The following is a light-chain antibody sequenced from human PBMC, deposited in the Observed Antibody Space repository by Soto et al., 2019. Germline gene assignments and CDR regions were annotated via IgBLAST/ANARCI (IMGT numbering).Light chain of an antibody. Sequence: QSVLTQPRSVSGSPGQSVTISCTGTSSDVGGYNYVSWYQQHPGKAPKLMIYDVSKRPSGAPDRFSGSKSGNTASLTISGLQAEDEADYYCCSYAGSYTALFGGGTKVTVL. CDR1: SSDVGGYNY. J-gene: IGLJ2*01. CDR2: DVS. CDR3: CSYAGSYTAL. V-gene: IGLV2-11*01.